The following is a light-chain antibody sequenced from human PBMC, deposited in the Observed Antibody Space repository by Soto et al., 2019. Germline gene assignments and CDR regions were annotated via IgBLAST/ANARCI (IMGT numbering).Light chain of an antibody. V-gene: IGKV3-15*01. Sequence: EIVMTQSPATLSLSPGGRATLSCRASQSVSSNLAWYQQKPGQAPRLLVYGASTRATGIPARFSGSGSGTEFTLTISSLQSEDFAVYYCQQDTNWPLTFGGGAKVEIK. CDR3: QQDTNWPLT. J-gene: IGKJ4*01. CDR2: GAS. CDR1: QSVSSN.